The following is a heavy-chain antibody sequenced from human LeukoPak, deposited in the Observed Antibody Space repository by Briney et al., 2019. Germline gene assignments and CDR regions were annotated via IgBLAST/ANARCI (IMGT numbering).Heavy chain of an antibody. J-gene: IGHJ4*02. D-gene: IGHD6-13*01. CDR1: GFTFSSYG. CDR2: IRYDGSNK. V-gene: IGHV3-33*01. CDR3: AIDSSAYFSSPEFDC. Sequence: GGSLRLSCAASGFTFSSYGMHWVRQAPGKGLEWVAVIRYDGSNKYYADSVKGRFTISRDNSKNTLYLQMNGLRAEDTAVYYCAIDSSAYFSSPEFDCWGEGTLVSV.